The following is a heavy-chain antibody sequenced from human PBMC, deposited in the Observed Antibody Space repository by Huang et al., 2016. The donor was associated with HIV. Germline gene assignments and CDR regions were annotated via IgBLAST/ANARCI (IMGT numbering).Heavy chain of an antibody. D-gene: IGHD3-10*01. V-gene: IGHV3-21*01. J-gene: IGHJ5*02. CDR2: ITAGSSFK. Sequence: DVQLVESGGGLVKPGGSLRLACAASGFSFVSFAMHWGRQAPGNGLWWVASITAGSSFKDYAVSLTARFTVSRDNAKNSLYLQMNSLRPEDTAVYYCVRENYGSGSTLHWFDPWGQGTLVTVSS. CDR3: VRENYGSGSTLHWFDP. CDR1: GFSFVSFA.